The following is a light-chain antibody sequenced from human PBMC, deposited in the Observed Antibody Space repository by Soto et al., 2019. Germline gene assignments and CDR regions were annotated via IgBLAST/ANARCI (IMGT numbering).Light chain of an antibody. J-gene: IGKJ4*01. CDR1: QSISSW. Sequence: DIQMTQSPSTLSASVGDRVTITCRASQSISSWLAWYQQRPGRAPKLLIYDASTLETGVPSRFSGGGSGTEFTLTITSLQPDDFATYHCQQYHTYLTFGGGTKVDIK. V-gene: IGKV1-5*01. CDR3: QQYHTYLT. CDR2: DAS.